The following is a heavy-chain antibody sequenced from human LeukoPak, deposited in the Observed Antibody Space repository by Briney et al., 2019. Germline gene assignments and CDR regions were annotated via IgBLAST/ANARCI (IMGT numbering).Heavy chain of an antibody. V-gene: IGHV5-51*01. CDR1: GYRITAYW. J-gene: IGHJ4*02. CDR3: ARPGYYGDYSFDF. D-gene: IGHD4-17*01. CDR2: IYPGDSDT. Sequence: GESLKISCKGSGYRITAYWIGWVRQMPGKGLEWMGIIYPGDSDTRYSPSFQGQVTISADKSISTAYLQWSSLKASDTAMYYCARPGYYGDYSFDFWGQGTLVTVSS.